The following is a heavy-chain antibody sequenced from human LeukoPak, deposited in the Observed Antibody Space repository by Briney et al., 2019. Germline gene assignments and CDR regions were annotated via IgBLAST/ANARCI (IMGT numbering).Heavy chain of an antibody. CDR1: GFTFGDYA. CDR3: TRGRMRFYYYYYYYDMDV. V-gene: IGHV3-49*03. Sequence: PGGSLRLSCTASGFTFGDYAMSWFRQAPGKGLEWVGFIRSKAYGGTTEYAASVKGRFTISRDDSKSIAYLQMNSLKTEDTAVYYCTRGRMRFYYYYYYYDMDVWGQGTTVTVSS. J-gene: IGHJ6*02. D-gene: IGHD2/OR15-2a*01. CDR2: IRSKAYGGTT.